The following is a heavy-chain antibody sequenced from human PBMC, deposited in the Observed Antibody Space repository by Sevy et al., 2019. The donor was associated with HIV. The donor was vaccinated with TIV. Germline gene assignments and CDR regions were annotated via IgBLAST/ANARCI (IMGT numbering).Heavy chain of an antibody. J-gene: IGHJ1*01. CDR2: ISYDGSNK. V-gene: IGHV3-30-3*01. Sequence: GGSLRLSCAASGFTFSNYAMNWVRQAPGKGLEWVATISYDGSNKYYADSVKGRFTISRDNSKNYLYLQMNSLRAEDTAVYCCALERLSSNVAEYFQNWGQGTLVTVSS. CDR3: ALERLSSNVAEYFQN. CDR1: GFTFSNYA. D-gene: IGHD1-1*01.